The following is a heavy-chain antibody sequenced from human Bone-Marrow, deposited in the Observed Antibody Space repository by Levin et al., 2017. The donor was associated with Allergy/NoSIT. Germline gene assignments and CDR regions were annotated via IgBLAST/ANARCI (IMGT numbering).Heavy chain of an antibody. CDR3: ARLDGYSFDY. D-gene: IGHD1-1*01. V-gene: IGHV4-31*03. CDR2: ISYRGST. Sequence: RSQTLSLPCTVSGGSIRSAGYHWTWIRQYPGKGLEWIGYISYRGSTYFNPSLKSRLTMSIDTSEQHFSLNLTSVSAADTAIYYCARLDGYSFDYWGQGALVTVSS. CDR1: GGSIRSAGYH. J-gene: IGHJ4*02.